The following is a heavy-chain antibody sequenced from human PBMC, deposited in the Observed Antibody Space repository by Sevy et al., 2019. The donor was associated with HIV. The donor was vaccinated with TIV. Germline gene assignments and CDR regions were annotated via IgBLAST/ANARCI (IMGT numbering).Heavy chain of an antibody. CDR3: ARPYGSGSWEAFDI. Sequence: GGSLRLSCAASGFTFSTYTMNWVRQAPGKGLEWVLSISSSSNYIYYADSVKGRSTISRDNAKNSLYLQMNSLRAEDTALYYCARPYGSGSWEAFDIWGQGTMVTVSS. CDR1: GFTFSTYT. CDR2: ISSSSNYI. V-gene: IGHV3-21*01. J-gene: IGHJ3*02. D-gene: IGHD3-10*01.